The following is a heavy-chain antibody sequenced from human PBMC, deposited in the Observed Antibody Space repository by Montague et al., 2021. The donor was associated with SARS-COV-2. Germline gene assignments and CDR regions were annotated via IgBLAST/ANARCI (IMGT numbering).Heavy chain of an antibody. CDR1: GFTFSGHA. D-gene: IGHD2-2*01. CDR3: ARDCRSSSCTNWGY. Sequence: SLRLSCAASGFTFSGHAMSWVRQAPGKGLEWVSIITYDSGTTYYADSVKGRFTISRDNSKNTLYLQMNSLRVEDTAVYYCARDCRSSSCTNWGYWGQGTLATVSS. CDR2: ITYDSGTT. J-gene: IGHJ4*02. V-gene: IGHV3-23*01.